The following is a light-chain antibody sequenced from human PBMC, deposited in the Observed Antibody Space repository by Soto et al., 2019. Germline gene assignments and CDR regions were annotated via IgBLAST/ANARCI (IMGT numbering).Light chain of an antibody. CDR1: QSISSW. Sequence: DIQMTQSPSTLSASIGDNVTITCRATQSISSWLAWYQHKPGEAPKLLIYDASDLETGVPLRFSGRGSETEFTLTINGLQTDDLATYYCQQYNSFPRTFGQGTKVDI. V-gene: IGKV1-5*01. CDR3: QQYNSFPRT. J-gene: IGKJ1*01. CDR2: DAS.